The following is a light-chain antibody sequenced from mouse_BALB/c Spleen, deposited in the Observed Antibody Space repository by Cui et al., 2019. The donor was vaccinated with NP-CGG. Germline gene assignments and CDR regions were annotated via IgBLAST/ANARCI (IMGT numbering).Light chain of an antibody. CDR3: ALWYSNHWV. CDR2: GTN. CDR1: TGAVTTSNY. Sequence: QAVVTQESALTISPGETVTLTCRSSTGAVTTSNYANWVQEKPDHLFTGLIGGTNNRAPRVPARFSGSLIGDKAALTITGAQTEDEAIYFCALWYSNHWVFGGGTKLTVL. J-gene: IGLJ1*01. V-gene: IGLV1*01.